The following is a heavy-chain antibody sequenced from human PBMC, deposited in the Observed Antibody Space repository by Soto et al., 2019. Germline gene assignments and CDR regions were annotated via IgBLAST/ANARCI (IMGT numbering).Heavy chain of an antibody. CDR1: VGSISSGDYY. V-gene: IGHV4-30-4*01. CDR2: IYYSGST. CDR3: ARVMPGLRFFDY. D-gene: IGHD5-12*01. J-gene: IGHJ4*02. Sequence: SETLSLTCTVSVGSISSGDYYWSWIRQPPGKGLEWIGYIYYSGSTYYNPSLKSRVTISVDTSKNQFSLKLSSVTAADTAVYYCARVMPGLRFFDYWGQGTLVTVSS.